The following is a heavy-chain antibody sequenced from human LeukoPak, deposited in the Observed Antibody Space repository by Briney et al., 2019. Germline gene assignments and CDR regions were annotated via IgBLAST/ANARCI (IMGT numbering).Heavy chain of an antibody. CDR1: GYTFTSYG. J-gene: IGHJ6*02. V-gene: IGHV1-18*01. CDR3: ARDTAVAGTGYGMDV. Sequence: ASVKVSCKASGYTFTSYGISWVRQAPGQGLEWMGCISAYNGNTNYAQKLQGRVTMTTDTSTSTAYMELRSLRSDDTAVYYCARDTAVAGTGYGMDVWGQGTTVTVSS. D-gene: IGHD6-19*01. CDR2: ISAYNGNT.